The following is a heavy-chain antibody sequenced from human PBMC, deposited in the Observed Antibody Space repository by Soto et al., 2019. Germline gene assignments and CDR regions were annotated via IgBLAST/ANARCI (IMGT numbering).Heavy chain of an antibody. D-gene: IGHD2-2*01. CDR3: ARDCISTSCYYYYGMDV. J-gene: IGHJ6*02. V-gene: IGHV3-48*02. Sequence: PGGALRLSCSASGFTFSDYDKNWVRQAPGQGLEWLSFITKTDSTIYYADSVKGRFTISRDNAKNSLYLQMNSLRDEDTAVYYCARDCISTSCYYYYGMDVWGQGTTVTVSS. CDR1: GFTFSDYD. CDR2: ITKTDSTI.